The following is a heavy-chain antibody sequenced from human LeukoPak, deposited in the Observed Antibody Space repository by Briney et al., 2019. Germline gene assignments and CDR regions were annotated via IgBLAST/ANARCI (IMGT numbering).Heavy chain of an antibody. V-gene: IGHV3-11*05. CDR3: ARVRVVVVAATGYYFDY. J-gene: IGHJ4*02. CDR1: GFTFSDYY. CDR2: ISSSSSYT. Sequence: GGSLRLSCAASGFTFSDYYMSWIRQAPGKGLESFSYISSSSSYTNYADSVKRRFTISRDNAKNSLYLQMNSLRAEDTAVYYCARVRVVVVAATGYYFDYWGQGTLVTVSS. D-gene: IGHD2-15*01.